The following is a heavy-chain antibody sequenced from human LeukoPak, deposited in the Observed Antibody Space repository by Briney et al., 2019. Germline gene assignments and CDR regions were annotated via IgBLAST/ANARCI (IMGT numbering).Heavy chain of an antibody. CDR3: ARVRPFTDYYYYYMDV. V-gene: IGHV4-34*01. Sequence: SETLSLTCAVYGLSFSGYYWSWIRQPPRKGLEWIGEINHSGSTNYNPSLKSRVTISVDTSKNQFSLKLSSVTAADTAVYYCARVRPFTDYYYYYMDVWGKGTTVTVSS. CDR2: INHSGST. CDR1: GLSFSGYY. J-gene: IGHJ6*03.